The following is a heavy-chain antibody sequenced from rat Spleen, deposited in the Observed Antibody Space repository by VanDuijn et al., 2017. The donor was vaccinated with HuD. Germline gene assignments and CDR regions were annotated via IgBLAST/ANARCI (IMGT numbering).Heavy chain of an antibody. Sequence: QVQLKESGPGLVQPSQTLSLTCTVSGFSLTSNSVSWVRQPPGKGLEWMGAIWSGGSTYYNSALKSRLSISRDTSKSQVFLKMNNLQTEDTAMYFCTRGPPRDDGSYYYGYYFDYWGQGVMVTVSS. D-gene: IGHD1-12*02. CDR1: GFSLTSNS. CDR2: IWSGGST. CDR3: TRGPPRDDGSYYYGYYFDY. J-gene: IGHJ2*01. V-gene: IGHV2-1*01.